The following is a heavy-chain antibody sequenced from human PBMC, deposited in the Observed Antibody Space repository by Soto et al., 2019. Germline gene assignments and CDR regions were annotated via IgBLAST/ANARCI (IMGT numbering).Heavy chain of an antibody. CDR1: GGSVSSGGFY. Sequence: QVLLQESGPGQVKSSETLSLSCTVSGGSVSSGGFYWSWIRQPPGKGLEWIAHVFYSGTTNYNPSMNSRVTLSLDSSKNLFSLNLKSVSAADTAIYYCARMGTILGVINRGAFDIWGQGTVVTVSA. J-gene: IGHJ3*02. CDR3: ARMGTILGVINRGAFDI. V-gene: IGHV4-61*08. CDR2: VFYSGTT. D-gene: IGHD3-3*01.